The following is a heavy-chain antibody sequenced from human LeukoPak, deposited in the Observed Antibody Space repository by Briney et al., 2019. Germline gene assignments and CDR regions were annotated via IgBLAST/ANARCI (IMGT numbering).Heavy chain of an antibody. D-gene: IGHD3-16*01. CDR1: GFTFSSYV. CDR2: ISYDGINK. CDR3: ARELGRDGVDV. Sequence: GGSLRLSCAASGFTFSSYVIHWVRQAPGKGLEWVSVISYDGINKYYEDSVKGPFTISRDNAKNSLYLQMNSLRAEDTAVYYCARELGRDGVDVWGQGATVTVSS. J-gene: IGHJ6*02. V-gene: IGHV3-30*03.